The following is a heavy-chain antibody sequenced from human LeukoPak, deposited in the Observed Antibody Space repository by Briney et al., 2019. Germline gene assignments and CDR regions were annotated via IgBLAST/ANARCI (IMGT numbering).Heavy chain of an antibody. CDR2: FDPEEGET. J-gene: IGHJ4*02. CDR1: GYTLTELS. CDR3: ATAPVVGYCSGGSCYGVDY. D-gene: IGHD2-15*01. Sequence: ASVKVSCKVSGYTLTELSMHWVRQAPGKGLEWMGGFDPEEGETIYAQKFQGRVTMTEDTSTDTAYMELSSLRSEDTAVYYCATAPVVGYCSGGSCYGVDYWGQGTLVTVSS. V-gene: IGHV1-24*01.